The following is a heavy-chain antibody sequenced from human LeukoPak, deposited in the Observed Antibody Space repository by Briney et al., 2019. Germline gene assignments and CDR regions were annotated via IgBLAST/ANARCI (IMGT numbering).Heavy chain of an antibody. V-gene: IGHV3-30*18. Sequence: GGSLRLSCAASGFTFSSYGMHWVRQAPGKGLEWVAVISYDGSNKYYADSVKGRFTISRDNSKNTLYLQMNSLRAEDTAVYYCANEPALGDDYGDYGLDYWGQGTLVTVSS. CDR2: ISYDGSNK. CDR3: ANEPALGDDYGDYGLDY. D-gene: IGHD4-17*01. CDR1: GFTFSSYG. J-gene: IGHJ4*02.